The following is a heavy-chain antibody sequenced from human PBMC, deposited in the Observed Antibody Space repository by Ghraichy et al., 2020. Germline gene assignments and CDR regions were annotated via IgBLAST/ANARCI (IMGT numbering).Heavy chain of an antibody. V-gene: IGHV3-53*01. D-gene: IGHD4-17*01. CDR3: ARGRTTVTTISDY. CDR2: IYSGGST. J-gene: IGHJ4*02. Sequence: GGSLRLSCAASGFTVSSNYMTWVRQAPGKGLEWVSVIYSGGSTYYADSVKGRFTISRDNSKNTLYLQMNSLRAEDTAVYYCARGRTTVTTISDYWGQGTLVTVSS. CDR1: GFTVSSNY.